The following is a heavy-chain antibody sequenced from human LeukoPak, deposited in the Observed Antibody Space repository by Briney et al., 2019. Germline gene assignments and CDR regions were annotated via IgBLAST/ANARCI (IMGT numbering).Heavy chain of an antibody. CDR1: GGSISSSSYY. D-gene: IGHD6-13*01. Sequence: PSETLSLTCTVSGGSISSSSYYWSWIRQPPGKGLEWIGYIYYSGSTYYNPSLKSRVTISVDTSKNQFSLKLSSVTAADTAVYYCARVASSWYIDYWGQGTLVTVSS. CDR2: IYYSGST. CDR3: ARVASSWYIDY. V-gene: IGHV4-30-4*01. J-gene: IGHJ4*02.